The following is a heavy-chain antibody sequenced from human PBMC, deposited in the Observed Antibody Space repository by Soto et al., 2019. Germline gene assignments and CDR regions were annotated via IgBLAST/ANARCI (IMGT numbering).Heavy chain of an antibody. CDR1: GFTFSNYA. D-gene: IGHD3-3*02. Sequence: QVQLVQSGGGVVQPGRPLRLSCAASGFTFSNYAMHWVRQAPGKGLEWVAIISNDGSSQYYSDSVKGRFTISRDNSKNTLLLQMNTLRHEDTAEYYCARGHISIWSWWFEPWGQGTKVIVSS. J-gene: IGHJ5*02. CDR3: ARGHISIWSWWFEP. CDR2: ISNDGSSQ. V-gene: IGHV3-30-3*01.